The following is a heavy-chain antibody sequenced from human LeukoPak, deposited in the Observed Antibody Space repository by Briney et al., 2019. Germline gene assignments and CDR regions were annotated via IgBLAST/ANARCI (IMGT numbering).Heavy chain of an antibody. D-gene: IGHD2-8*01. CDR2: IYYSGNT. J-gene: IGHJ3*02. CDR3: ARVNGGHAFDI. Sequence: SETLSLTCTVSGGSISSSSYYWSWIRQPPGKGLEWTGYIYYSGNTYYNPSLKSRVTISVDTSKNHLSLKLTSVTAADTAVYYCARVNGGHAFDIWGQGTMVTVSS. V-gene: IGHV4-61*03. CDR1: GGSISSSSYY.